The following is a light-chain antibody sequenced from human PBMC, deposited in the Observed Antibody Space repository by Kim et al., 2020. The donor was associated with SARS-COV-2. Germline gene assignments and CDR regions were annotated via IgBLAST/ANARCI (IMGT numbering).Light chain of an antibody. CDR3: QAWDSGTAVV. Sequence: SYELTQPPSVSVSPGQTASIPCSGDKLGDKYVFWYQQKPGQSPVLVIYQDTNRPSGIPERFSASNSGNTATLTISGTKATDEVDNYCQAWDSGTAVVFCG. CDR2: QDT. CDR1: KLGDKY. J-gene: IGLJ2*01. V-gene: IGLV3-1*01.